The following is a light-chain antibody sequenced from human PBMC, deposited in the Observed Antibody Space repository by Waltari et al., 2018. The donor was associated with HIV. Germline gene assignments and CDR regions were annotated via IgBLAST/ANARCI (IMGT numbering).Light chain of an antibody. CDR3: QHYNGYPWT. CDR2: KAS. V-gene: IGKV1-5*03. J-gene: IGKJ1*01. CDR1: QTIGVW. Sequence: DIQMTQSPSTLSASVGDRVTITCRASQTIGVWLAWYQQKPGQAPKILIYKASTLETGVPSRFSGSGSETEFTLTIGGLQPDDFATYYCQHYNGYPWTFGQGTKVEMK.